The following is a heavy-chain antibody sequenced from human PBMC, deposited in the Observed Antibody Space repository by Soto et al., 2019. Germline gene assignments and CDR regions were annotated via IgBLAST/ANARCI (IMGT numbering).Heavy chain of an antibody. Sequence: KQSQTLSLTCAISGDSVSSNSAAWNWIRQSPSRGLEWLGRTYYRSKWYNDYAVSVKSRITINPDTSKNQFSLQLNSVTPEDTAVYYCARDLYWNYSQYYYGMDVWGQGTTVTVSS. V-gene: IGHV6-1*01. J-gene: IGHJ6*02. CDR3: ARDLYWNYSQYYYGMDV. D-gene: IGHD1-7*01. CDR1: GDSVSSNSAA. CDR2: TYYRSKWYN.